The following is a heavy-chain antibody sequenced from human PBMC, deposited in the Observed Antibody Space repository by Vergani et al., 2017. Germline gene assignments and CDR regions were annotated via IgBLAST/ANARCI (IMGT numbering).Heavy chain of an antibody. CDR2: ISYDGSNK. Sequence: QVQLVQSGAEVKKPGSSVKVSCKASGGTFSSYAMHWVRQAPGKGLEWVAVISYDGSNKYYADSVKGRFTISRDNSKNTLYLQMNSLRAEDTAVYYCARDGCSSTSCYTGDYFDYWGQGTLVTVSS. J-gene: IGHJ4*02. D-gene: IGHD2-2*02. CDR3: ARDGCSSTSCYTGDYFDY. V-gene: IGHV3-30-3*01. CDR1: GGTFSSYA.